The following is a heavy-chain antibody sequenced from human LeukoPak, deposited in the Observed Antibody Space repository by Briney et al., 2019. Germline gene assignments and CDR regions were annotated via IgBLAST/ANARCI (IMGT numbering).Heavy chain of an antibody. V-gene: IGHV4-61*02. CDR2: IYTSGST. Sequence: TSETLSLTCTVSGGSISSGSYYWSWIRQPAGKGLEWIGRIYTSGSTNYNPSLKSRVTISVDTSKNQFSLKLSSVTAADTAVYYCARDGGAMITFGGVIVPFDYWGQGTLVTVSS. D-gene: IGHD3-16*02. J-gene: IGHJ4*02. CDR1: GGSISSGSYY. CDR3: ARDGGAMITFGGVIVPFDY.